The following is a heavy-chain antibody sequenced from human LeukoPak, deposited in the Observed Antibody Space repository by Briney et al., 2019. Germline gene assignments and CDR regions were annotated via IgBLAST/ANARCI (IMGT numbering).Heavy chain of an antibody. CDR3: ARDVAAKVDY. D-gene: IGHD2-15*01. J-gene: IGHJ4*02. Sequence: GGSLRLSCAASAFTFSRYWTTWVRQAPGKGLEWVANINEDGSEKYYLDSVRGRFTISRDNAKNSLYLQMDSLRAEDTAVYYCARDVAAKVDYWGQGTLVTVSS. CDR2: INEDGSEK. CDR1: AFTFSRYW. V-gene: IGHV3-7*01.